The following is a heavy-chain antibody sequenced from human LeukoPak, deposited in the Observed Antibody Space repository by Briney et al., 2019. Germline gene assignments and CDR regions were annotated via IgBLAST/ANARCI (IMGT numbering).Heavy chain of an antibody. CDR1: GGSISSSSYY. D-gene: IGHD3-3*01. V-gene: IGHV4-39*07. CDR3: ASRPFFGVVIFDY. Sequence: PSETLSLTCTVSGGSISSSSYYWGWIRQPPGKGLEWIGSIYYSGSTYYNPSLKSRVTISVDTSKNQFSLKLSSVTAADTAVYYCASRPFFGVVIFDYWGQGTLVTVSS. J-gene: IGHJ4*02. CDR2: IYYSGST.